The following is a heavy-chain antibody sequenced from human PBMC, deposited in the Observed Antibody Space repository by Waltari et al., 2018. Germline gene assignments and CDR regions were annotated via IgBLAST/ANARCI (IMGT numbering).Heavy chain of an antibody. CDR3: AKDGAWTTVFYFES. Sequence: QVQLVESGGGVGQPGTSLRPSCAASGFTFRSHGWHWVRQAPGKGLEWVAGISYDGSDEYYADSVKGRFTISRDNSKNTLYLRMNSLRLEDTAVYYCAKDGAWTTVFYFESWGQGTLVPVSS. V-gene: IGHV3-30*18. D-gene: IGHD4-17*01. CDR1: GFTFRSHG. CDR2: ISYDGSDE. J-gene: IGHJ4*02.